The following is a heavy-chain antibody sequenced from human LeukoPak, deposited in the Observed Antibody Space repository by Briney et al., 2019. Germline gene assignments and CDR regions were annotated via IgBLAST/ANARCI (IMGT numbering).Heavy chain of an antibody. D-gene: IGHD6-19*01. CDR2: IYSSGGT. J-gene: IGHJ5*02. Sequence: SSETLSLTCTVSGGSISSYYWSWIRQPAGKGLEWIGRIYSSGGTNYNPSLKSRVTMSIDTSKNQFSLKLSSVTAADTAMYYCARDGLGSGWHSVWFDPWGQGTLVTVSS. CDR1: GGSISSYY. V-gene: IGHV4-4*07. CDR3: ARDGLGSGWHSVWFDP.